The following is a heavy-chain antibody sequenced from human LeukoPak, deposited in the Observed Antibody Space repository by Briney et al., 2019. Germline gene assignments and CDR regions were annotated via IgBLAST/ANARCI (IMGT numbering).Heavy chain of an antibody. CDR2: ISAYNGNT. D-gene: IGHD3-10*01. CDR3: ARVNMVRGVTLLDY. CDR1: GYTFTSYG. J-gene: IGHJ4*02. V-gene: IGHV1-18*01. Sequence: ASVKVSCKASGYTFTSYGISWVRQAPGRGLEWMGWISAYNGNTNYAQKLQGRVTMTTDTSTSTAYMELRSLRSDDTAVYYCARVNMVRGVTLLDYWGQGTLVTVSS.